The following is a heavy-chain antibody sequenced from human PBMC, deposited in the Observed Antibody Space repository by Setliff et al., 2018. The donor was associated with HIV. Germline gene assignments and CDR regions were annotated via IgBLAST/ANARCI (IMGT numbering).Heavy chain of an antibody. CDR1: GGTFSSYA. V-gene: IGHV1-69*05. CDR3: ASDYYDSSGYPQGAFDI. CDR2: IIPIFGTA. J-gene: IGHJ3*02. Sequence: SVKVSCKASGGTFSSYAISWVRQAPGQGLEWMGGIIPIFGTANYAQTFQGRVTITTDESTSTAYMELSSLRSEDTAVYYCASDYYDSSGYPQGAFDIWGQGTMVTVSS. D-gene: IGHD3-22*01.